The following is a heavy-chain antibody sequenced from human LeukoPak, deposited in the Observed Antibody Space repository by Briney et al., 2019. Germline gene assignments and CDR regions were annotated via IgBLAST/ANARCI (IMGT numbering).Heavy chain of an antibody. CDR1: GFTFSNYG. J-gene: IGHJ4*02. Sequence: SLRLSCAASGFTFSNYGMHWVRQAPGKGLEWMAVIAYDGSSTYYADSVKGRLTISGDNSKNTLYLQMSSLRPEDTALYYCAREYSNHFDYWGQGTLVTVSS. V-gene: IGHV3-30*03. CDR3: AREYSNHFDY. CDR2: IAYDGSST. D-gene: IGHD4-4*01.